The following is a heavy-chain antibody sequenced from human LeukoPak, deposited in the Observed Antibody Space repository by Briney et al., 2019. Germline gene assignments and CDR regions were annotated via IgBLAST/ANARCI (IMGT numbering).Heavy chain of an antibody. CDR2: IYTSGST. CDR1: GGSISSYY. J-gene: IGHJ3*02. V-gene: IGHV4-4*07. D-gene: IGHD1-26*01. Sequence: PSETLFLTCTVSGGSISSYYWSWIRQPAGKGLEWIGRIYTSGSTNYNPSLKSRVTMSVDTSKNQFSLKLSSVTAADTAVYYCARSDSQWELRKDAFDIWGQGTMVTVSS. CDR3: ARSDSQWELRKDAFDI.